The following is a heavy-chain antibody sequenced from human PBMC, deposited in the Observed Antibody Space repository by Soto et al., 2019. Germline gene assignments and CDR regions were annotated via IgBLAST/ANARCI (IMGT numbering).Heavy chain of an antibody. CDR1: GGSMSEYF. V-gene: IGHV4-59*01. CDR2: IYYLGST. J-gene: IGHJ4*02. D-gene: IGHD3-10*01. Sequence: SETLSLTCSVSGGSMSEYFWIWIRQSPGKGLEWIGYIYYLGSTDYNPSLKTRVTISVDTSKTQFSLRLTSVTAADTAVYYCARDGYDGSGSPYPAYWGPGTQVTVSS. CDR3: ARDGYDGSGSPYPAY.